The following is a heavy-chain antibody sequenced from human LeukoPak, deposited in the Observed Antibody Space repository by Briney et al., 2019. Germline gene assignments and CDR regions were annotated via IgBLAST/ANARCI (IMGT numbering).Heavy chain of an antibody. CDR1: GYTFTSYD. CDR2: MNPNSGNT. CDR3: ARVRGSSSWYGPRWFDP. V-gene: IGHV1-8*01. Sequence: GASVKVSCKASGYTFTSYDINWVRQATGQGLEWMGWMNPNSGNTGYAQKFQGRVTMTRNTSISTAYMELSRLRSDDTAVYYCARVRGSSSWYGPRWFDPWGQGTLVTVSS. J-gene: IGHJ5*02. D-gene: IGHD6-13*01.